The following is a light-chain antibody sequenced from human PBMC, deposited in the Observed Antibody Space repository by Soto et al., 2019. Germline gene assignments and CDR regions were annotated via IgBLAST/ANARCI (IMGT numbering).Light chain of an antibody. CDR1: QSVSSN. J-gene: IGKJ5*01. V-gene: IGKV3-15*01. CDR2: GAS. CDR3: QQRSNWPT. Sequence: ERVMTQSPATLSVSPGERATLSCRASQSVSSNLAWYQQKPGQAPRLLIYGASTRATGIPARFSGSGSGTEFTLTISSLEPEDFAVYYCQQRSNWPTFGQGTRLEIK.